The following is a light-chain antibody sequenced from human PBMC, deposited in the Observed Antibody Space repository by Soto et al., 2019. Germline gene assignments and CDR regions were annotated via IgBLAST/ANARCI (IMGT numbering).Light chain of an antibody. CDR3: QKLNAYPPWT. Sequence: DIHITQSPSSLSASVGDRVSITCRASQGISSNLALYQQKPGRAPKLLIFGASTLQSGVPSRFSGSGSGTDFTLTISSLQPEDFATYFCQKLNAYPPWTFGQGTKVDIK. J-gene: IGKJ1*01. CDR1: QGISSN. CDR2: GAS. V-gene: IGKV1-9*01.